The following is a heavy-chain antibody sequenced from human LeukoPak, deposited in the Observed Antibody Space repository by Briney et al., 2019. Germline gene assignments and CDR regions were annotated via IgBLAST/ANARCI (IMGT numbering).Heavy chain of an antibody. J-gene: IGHJ5*02. Sequence: SETLSLTCTVSGGSISSYYWSWIRQPPGKGLEWIGYIYYSGSTNYNPSLKSRVTISIDTSKKQLSLKLSSVTAADTAVYYCARLLDYYDTSGYAPWGQGTLVTVSS. CDR3: ARLLDYYDTSGYAP. D-gene: IGHD3-22*01. CDR2: IYYSGST. CDR1: GGSISSYY. V-gene: IGHV4-59*01.